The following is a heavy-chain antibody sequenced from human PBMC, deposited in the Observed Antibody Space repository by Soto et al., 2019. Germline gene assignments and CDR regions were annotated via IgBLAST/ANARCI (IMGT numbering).Heavy chain of an antibody. J-gene: IGHJ4*02. CDR3: ASLLAVAGRYYYDSSGYSLGY. Sequence: SETLSLTCDDPGGSICISNWWIRIRQPTGKGLECIGEIYHSGSTNYNPSLKRRVTTSVDKSKNQFSLKLSSVTAADTAVYYCASLLAVAGRYYYDSSGYSLGYWGQGTLVNVSS. CDR2: IYHSGST. CDR1: GGSICISNW. D-gene: IGHD3-22*01. V-gene: IGHV4-4*02.